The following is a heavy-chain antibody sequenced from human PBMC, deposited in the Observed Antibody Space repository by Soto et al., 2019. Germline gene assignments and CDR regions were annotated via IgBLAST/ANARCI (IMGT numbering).Heavy chain of an antibody. CDR1: GCSISSYY. CDR3: ARGTRLGNITIFGVPRWGNSGGMDV. J-gene: IGHJ6*02. V-gene: IGHV4-59*01. Sequence: SETLSLTCTFSGCSISSYYWSWIRQPPGKGLEWIGYIYYSGSTNYNPSLKSRVTISVDTSKNQFSLKLSSVTAADTAVYYCARGTRLGNITIFGVPRWGNSGGMDVWGQGTTVTVSS. D-gene: IGHD3-3*01. CDR2: IYYSGST.